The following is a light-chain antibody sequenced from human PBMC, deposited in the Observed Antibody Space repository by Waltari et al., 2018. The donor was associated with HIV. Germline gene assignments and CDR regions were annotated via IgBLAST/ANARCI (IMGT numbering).Light chain of an antibody. V-gene: IGLV1-47*01. Sequence: QSVLAQPRSVSGTHGQTVNISCSGSTSNFRNNYVYWYQQVTGVAPKLLIYRNNQRPSGVPDRFSGSKSGTSASLAISGLRTEDEAEYYCAVWDDRLSGRLFGGGTKVTVL. CDR3: AVWDDRLSGRL. CDR1: TSNFRNNY. J-gene: IGLJ2*01. CDR2: RNN.